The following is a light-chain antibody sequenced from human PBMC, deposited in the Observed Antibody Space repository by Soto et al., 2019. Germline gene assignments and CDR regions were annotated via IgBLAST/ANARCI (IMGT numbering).Light chain of an antibody. J-gene: IGKJ2*01. CDR1: QSVSSGY. V-gene: IGKV3-20*01. CDR3: QQYGISQNT. CDR2: GAS. Sequence: ETVMTQSPGTLSLSPGERATLSCRASQSVSSGYLAWYQQKPGQAPRLLIFGASNRATGIPDRFTGSESGTDFTLTISRLEPEDFAVYYCQQYGISQNTFGQGTKLEIK.